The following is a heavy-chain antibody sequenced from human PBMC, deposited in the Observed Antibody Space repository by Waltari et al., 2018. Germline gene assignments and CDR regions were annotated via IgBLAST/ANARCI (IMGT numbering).Heavy chain of an antibody. Sequence: EVQLVESGGGLVKPGGSLRLSCAASGFTFSSYSMNWVRQAPGKGLEWVSSISSSSSYIYYADSVKGRFTISRDNAKNSLYLQMNSLRAEDTAVYYCASRPGYDFWSGDYTLGYWGQGTLVTVSS. J-gene: IGHJ4*02. CDR3: ASRPGYDFWSGDYTLGY. D-gene: IGHD3-3*01. CDR2: ISSSSSYI. CDR1: GFTFSSYS. V-gene: IGHV3-21*01.